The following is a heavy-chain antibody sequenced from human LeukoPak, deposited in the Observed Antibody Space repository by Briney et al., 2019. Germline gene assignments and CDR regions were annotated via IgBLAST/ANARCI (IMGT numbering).Heavy chain of an antibody. CDR1: GGSISSYY. V-gene: IGHV4-59*01. CDR2: IYYSGST. Sequence: SETLSLTCTVSGGSISSYYWSWIRQPPGRGLEWIGYIYYSGSTNYNPSLKSRVTISVDTSKNQFSLKLSSVTAADTAVYYCARARDGYNTDWGQGTLVTVSS. D-gene: IGHD5-24*01. J-gene: IGHJ4*02. CDR3: ARARDGYNTD.